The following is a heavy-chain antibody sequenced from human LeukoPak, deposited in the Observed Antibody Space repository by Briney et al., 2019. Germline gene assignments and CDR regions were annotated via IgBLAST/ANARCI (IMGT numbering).Heavy chain of an antibody. D-gene: IGHD3-3*01. CDR1: GGSISSSSYY. V-gene: IGHV4-39*07. CDR2: IYYSGST. Sequence: SETLSLTCTVSGGSISSSSYYWGWIRQPPGKGLEWIGSIYYSGSTYYNPSLKSRVTISVDTSKNQFSLKLSSVTAADTAVYYCARGRKNDFWSGYHFDYWGQGTLVTVSS. CDR3: ARGRKNDFWSGYHFDY. J-gene: IGHJ4*02.